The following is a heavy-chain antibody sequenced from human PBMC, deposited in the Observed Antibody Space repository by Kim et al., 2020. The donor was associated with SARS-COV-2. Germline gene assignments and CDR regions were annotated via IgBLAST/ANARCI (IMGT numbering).Heavy chain of an antibody. CDR3: ARAHCAGGTCYRDAFDI. CDR2: VYFSGTT. J-gene: IGHJ3*02. V-gene: IGHV4-30-4*01. D-gene: IGHD2-15*01. CDR1: GAPIIRGDYY. Sequence: SETLSLTCTVSGAPIIRGDYYWTWIRQPPGKGLEWIGYVYFSGTTWYNPSLKSRVSISIDTAKNQFSLKLTSVSAADTAMYYCARAHCAGGTCYRDAFDIWGQGTIVTV.